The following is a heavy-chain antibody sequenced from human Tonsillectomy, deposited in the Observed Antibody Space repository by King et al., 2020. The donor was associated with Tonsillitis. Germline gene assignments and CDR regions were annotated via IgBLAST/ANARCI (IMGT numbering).Heavy chain of an antibody. J-gene: IGHJ4*02. CDR1: GYTFTGSF. V-gene: IGHV1-2*02. Sequence: VQLVESGAEVKKPGASVNVSCKASGYTFTGSFLHWVRQAPGQGFQWMGWINPDSGGTKYAKYLQDRVTMARDTSSDTVYMFLSGLRSDDTAVYYCARVMGQWPHTAYDHWGQGTLVTVSA. CDR3: ARVMGQWPHTAYDH. D-gene: IGHD3-22*01. CDR2: INPDSGGT.